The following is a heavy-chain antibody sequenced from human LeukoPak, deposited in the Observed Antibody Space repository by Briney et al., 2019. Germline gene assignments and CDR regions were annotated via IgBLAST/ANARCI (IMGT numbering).Heavy chain of an antibody. CDR3: ARDPLGENWFDP. CDR2: IYYSGST. J-gene: IGHJ5*02. V-gene: IGHV4-59*01. Sequence: SETLSLTCTVSGGSISSYYWSWIRRPPGKGLEWIGYIYYSGSTNYNPSLKSRVTISVDTSKNQFSLKLSSVTAADTAVYYCARDPLGENWFDPWGQGTLVTVSS. CDR1: GGSISSYY. D-gene: IGHD3-16*01.